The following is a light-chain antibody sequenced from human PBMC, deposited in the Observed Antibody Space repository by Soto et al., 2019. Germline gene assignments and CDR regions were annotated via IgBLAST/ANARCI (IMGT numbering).Light chain of an antibody. CDR1: RSVLYSSNNKNY. CDR3: QQYFSTSVT. CDR2: WAS. V-gene: IGKV4-1*01. Sequence: DIVMTQSPDSLAVSLGERATINCRSSRSVLYSSNNKNYLAWYQQKPGQPPKLLIYWASVRESGVPDRFSVSGSGTDFTLTISSLQAEDVAVYYCQQYFSTSVTFGGGTKVEIK. J-gene: IGKJ4*01.